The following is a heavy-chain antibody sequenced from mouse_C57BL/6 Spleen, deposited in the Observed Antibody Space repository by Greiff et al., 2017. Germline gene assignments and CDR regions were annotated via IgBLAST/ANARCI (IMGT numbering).Heavy chain of an antibody. CDR3: ARSEYYGSPYYYAMDD. V-gene: IGHV1-76*01. CDR2: IYPGSGNT. D-gene: IGHD1-1*01. CDR1: GYTFTDYY. J-gene: IGHJ4*01. Sequence: QVQLKESGAELVRPGASVKLSCKASGYTFTDYYINWVKQRPGQGLEWIARIYPGSGNTYYNEKFKGKATLTAEKSSSPAYMQLSSLTSEYSAVSFCARSEYYGSPYYYAMDDWGQGTSVTVSS.